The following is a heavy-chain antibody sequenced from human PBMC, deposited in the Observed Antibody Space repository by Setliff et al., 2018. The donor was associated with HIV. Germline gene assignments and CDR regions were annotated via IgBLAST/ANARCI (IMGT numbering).Heavy chain of an antibody. CDR3: ARDEQYQLLLDY. Sequence: ASVKVSCKAFGYSFTSYGISWVRQDPGQGFEWMGWISTYNGNINYAQKVQGRVTMTTDTSTNTVYMELSSLRSDDTSVYYCARDEQYQLLLDYWGQGTLVTVSS. J-gene: IGHJ4*02. CDR2: ISTYNGNI. D-gene: IGHD2-2*01. CDR1: GYSFTSYG. V-gene: IGHV1-18*01.